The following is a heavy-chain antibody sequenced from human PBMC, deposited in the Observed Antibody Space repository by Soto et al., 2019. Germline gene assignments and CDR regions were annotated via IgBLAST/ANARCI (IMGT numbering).Heavy chain of an antibody. CDR2: ISAYNGNT. CDR3: ARDWCYYGSGSYYGYYYGMDV. J-gene: IGHJ6*02. V-gene: IGHV1-18*01. Sequence: ASVKVSCKASGYTFTSYGISWVRQAPGQGLEWMGWISAYNGNTNYAQKLQGRVNMNTDTSTSTAYKELRSLRYDDKAVYYCARDWCYYGSGSYYGYYYGMDVWGQGTTVTVSS. D-gene: IGHD3-10*01. CDR1: GYTFTSYG.